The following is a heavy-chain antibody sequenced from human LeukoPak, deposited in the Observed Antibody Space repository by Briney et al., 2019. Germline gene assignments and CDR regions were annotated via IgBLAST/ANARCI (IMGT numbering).Heavy chain of an antibody. V-gene: IGHV5-51*01. J-gene: IGHJ5*02. CDR3: ARHAVRYSSGPNWFDP. CDR1: GYSFTSYW. CDR2: IYPGDSDT. D-gene: IGHD6-19*01. Sequence: NLGESLKISCKGSGYSFTSYWIGWVRQMPGKGLEWMGIIYPGDSDTRYSPSFQGQVTISADKSISTAYLQWSSLKASDTAMYYCARHAVRYSSGPNWFDPWGQGTLVTVSS.